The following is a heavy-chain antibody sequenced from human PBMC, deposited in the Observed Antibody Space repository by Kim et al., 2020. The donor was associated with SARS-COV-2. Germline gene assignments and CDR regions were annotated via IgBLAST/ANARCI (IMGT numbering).Heavy chain of an antibody. CDR1: GGSISSYY. D-gene: IGHD3-3*01. Sequence: SETLSRTCTVSGGSISSYYWSWIRQPPGKGLEWIGYIYYSGSTNYNPSLKSRVTISVDTSKNQFSLKLSSVTAADTAVYYCARDHREWLQYTANWYFDLWGRGNLVTVSS. CDR3: ARDHREWLQYTANWYFDL. V-gene: IGHV4-59*01. CDR2: IYYSGST. J-gene: IGHJ2*01.